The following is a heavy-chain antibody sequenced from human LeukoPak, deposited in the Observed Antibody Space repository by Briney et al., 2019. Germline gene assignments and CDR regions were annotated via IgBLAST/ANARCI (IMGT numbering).Heavy chain of an antibody. V-gene: IGHV3-23*01. Sequence: GGSLRLSCAASGSTFSNYGMSWVRQAPGKGLEWVSAVSGSGSSSYYADSVKGRFTISRDNSKNTLYLQINSLRAEDTAIYYCAKDQRTISTFDYWGQGTLVTVSS. D-gene: IGHD3-3*01. CDR1: GSTFSNYG. J-gene: IGHJ4*02. CDR3: AKDQRTISTFDY. CDR2: VSGSGSSS.